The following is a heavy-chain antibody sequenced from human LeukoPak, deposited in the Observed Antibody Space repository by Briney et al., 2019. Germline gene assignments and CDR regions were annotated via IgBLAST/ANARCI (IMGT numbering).Heavy chain of an antibody. Sequence: ASVKVSCKASGYTFTSYYMHWVRQAPGQGLEWMGIINPSGGSTTYAQKFRGRVTLTRDASTSTVYMELSSLRSEDTAVYYCARAGYCSGGSCYRYYYYYYMDVWGKGTTVTIS. D-gene: IGHD2-15*01. CDR1: GYTFTSYY. CDR2: INPSGGST. V-gene: IGHV1-46*01. CDR3: ARAGYCSGGSCYRYYYYYYMDV. J-gene: IGHJ6*03.